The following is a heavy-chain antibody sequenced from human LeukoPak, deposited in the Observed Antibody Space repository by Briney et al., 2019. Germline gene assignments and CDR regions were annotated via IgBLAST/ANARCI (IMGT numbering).Heavy chain of an antibody. CDR2: ISYDGSNK. CDR1: GFTFSSYA. CDR3: ARGCSTSCYRDYYYYGMDV. J-gene: IGHJ6*02. V-gene: IGHV3-30-3*01. D-gene: IGHD2-2*01. Sequence: PGRSLRLSCAASGFTFSSYAMHWVRQAPGKGLEWVAVISYDGSNKYYADSVKGRFTISRDNSKNTLYLQMNSLRAEDTAVYYCARGCSTSCYRDYYYYGMDVWGQGTTVTVSS.